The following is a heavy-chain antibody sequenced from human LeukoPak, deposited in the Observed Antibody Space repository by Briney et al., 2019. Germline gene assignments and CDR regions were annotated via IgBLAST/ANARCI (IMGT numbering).Heavy chain of an antibody. V-gene: IGHV4-59*01. J-gene: IGHJ4*02. CDR1: GGAIRSYY. CDR2: IYYTGST. D-gene: IGHD3-22*01. Sequence: SETLSLTCTVSGGAIRSYYWSWIRQPPGKGLEWIGYIYYTGSTNYNPSLKSRVTISVDTSKNQFSLKLSSVTAADTAVYYCARALGGYEYSFDYWGQGTLVTVSS. CDR3: ARALGGYEYSFDY.